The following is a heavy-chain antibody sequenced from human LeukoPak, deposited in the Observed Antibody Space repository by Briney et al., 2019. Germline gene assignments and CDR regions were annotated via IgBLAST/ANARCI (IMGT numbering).Heavy chain of an antibody. J-gene: IGHJ4*02. Sequence: GGSLRLSCAASGFTFSSYAMSWVRQAPGKGLEWVSAVSGSGGSTYYADSVKGRLTISRDNSKNTLYLQMNSLGAEDTAVYYCAKDRSSSWYYFDYWGQGTLVTVSS. CDR3: AKDRSSSWYYFDY. CDR1: GFTFSSYA. D-gene: IGHD6-13*01. CDR2: VSGSGGST. V-gene: IGHV3-23*01.